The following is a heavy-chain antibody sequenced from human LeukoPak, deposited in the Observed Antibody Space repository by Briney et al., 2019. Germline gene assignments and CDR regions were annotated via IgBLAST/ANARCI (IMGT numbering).Heavy chain of an antibody. J-gene: IGHJ4*02. CDR3: ARRTSAHLYSGSYFSY. V-gene: IGHV1-2*02. CDR2: INPNSGGT. Sequence: ASVKVSCKASGYTFTGYYMHWVRQAPGQGLEWMGWINPNSGGTNYAQKFQGRVTITRNTSISTAYMELSSLRSEDTAVYYCARRTSAHLYSGSYFSYWGQGTLVTVSS. CDR1: GYTFTGYY. D-gene: IGHD1-26*01.